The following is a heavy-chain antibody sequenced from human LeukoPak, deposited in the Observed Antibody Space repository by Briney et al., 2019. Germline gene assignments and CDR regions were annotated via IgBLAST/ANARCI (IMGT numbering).Heavy chain of an antibody. CDR2: TRNKANSYTT. CDR3: ARVDYGEAFDI. D-gene: IGHD4-17*01. V-gene: IGHV3-72*01. J-gene: IGHJ3*02. CDR1: GFTFSSYA. Sequence: PGASLRLSCAASGFTFSSYAMSWVRQAPGKGLEWVGRTRNKANSYTTEYAASVKGRFTISRDDSKNSLYLQMNSLKTEDTAVYYCARVDYGEAFDIWGQGTMVTVSS.